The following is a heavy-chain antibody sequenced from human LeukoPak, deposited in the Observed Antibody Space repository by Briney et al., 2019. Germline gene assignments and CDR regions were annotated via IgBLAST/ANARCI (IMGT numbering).Heavy chain of an antibody. CDR3: AKFEFGF. V-gene: IGHV3-74*01. Sequence: GGSLRLSCAASGFTSSIYWMHWVRQAPGKGLVWVSRINSDGSSTGYADSVKGQFTISRDNSKNTLYLQMNSLRDEDTAVYYCAKFEFGFWGQGTLVTVSS. CDR2: INSDGSST. D-gene: IGHD3-16*01. J-gene: IGHJ4*02. CDR1: GFTSSIYW.